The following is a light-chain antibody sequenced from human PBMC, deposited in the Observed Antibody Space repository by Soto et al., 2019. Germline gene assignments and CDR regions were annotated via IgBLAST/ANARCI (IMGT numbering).Light chain of an antibody. J-gene: IGLJ2*01. Sequence: QSVLTQPPSISGAPGQRVTITCTGSDSNIGASYDVNWYQHLPGAAPNLLIYETDNRPSRVPDRFSASRSGASASLAIDKLQTGDEGDYYCQSYGSGLSVVFGGGTKVTVL. V-gene: IGLV1-40*01. CDR3: QSYGSGLSVV. CDR1: DSNIGASYD. CDR2: ETD.